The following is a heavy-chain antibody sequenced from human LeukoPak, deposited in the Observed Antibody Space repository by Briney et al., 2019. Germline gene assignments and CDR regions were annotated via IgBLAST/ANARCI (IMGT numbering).Heavy chain of an antibody. CDR2: ISSYRSNT. CDR3: ARAASSSWYGDAFDI. D-gene: IGHD6-13*01. Sequence: VASVKVSCKASGYTFIDYSVTWVRQAPGQGLEWMGWISSYRSNTNYAQKFQGRVTMTTDSSTSTVYMELRSLRSDDTAVYYCARAASSSWYGDAFDIWGQGTMVTVSS. J-gene: IGHJ3*02. V-gene: IGHV1-18*01. CDR1: GYTFIDYS.